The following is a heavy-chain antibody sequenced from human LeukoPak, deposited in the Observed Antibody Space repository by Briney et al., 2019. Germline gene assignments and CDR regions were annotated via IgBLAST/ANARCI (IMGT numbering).Heavy chain of an antibody. V-gene: IGHV4-38-2*02. CDR1: GYSISSGYF. CDR2: MYHSGSI. D-gene: IGHD2-15*01. J-gene: IGHJ4*02. CDR3: ARDPYCSGGSCYPFDY. Sequence: ASETLSLTCTVSGYSISSGYFWGRIRQPPGKGLEWIGSMYHSGSIYHNPSLKSRVTISLDTSRNQFSLKLYSVTAADTAVYYCARDPYCSGGSCYPFDYWGQGTLVTVSS.